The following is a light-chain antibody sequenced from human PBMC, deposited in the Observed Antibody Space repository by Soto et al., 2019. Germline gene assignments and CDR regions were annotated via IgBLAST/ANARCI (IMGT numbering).Light chain of an antibody. V-gene: IGLV2-14*03. CDR2: DVS. CDR1: SSDVGGYNY. J-gene: IGLJ1*01. CDR3: SSYTTSNTRQIV. Sequence: QSALTQPASVSESPGQSITISCTGTSSDVGGYNYVSWYQHHPGKAPKFMIFDVSNRPSGVSNRFSGSKSGNTASLTISGLQPEDEADYYCSSYTTSNTRQIVFGTGTKVTVL.